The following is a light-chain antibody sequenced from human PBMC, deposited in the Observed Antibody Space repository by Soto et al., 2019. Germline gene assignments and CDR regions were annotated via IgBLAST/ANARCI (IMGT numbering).Light chain of an antibody. Sequence: EIVMTQSPPTLSVSPGESATLSCRASQSVSSNLAWYQQKPGQAPRFLNYGASTRATGIPARFSGSGSGTEFTLTISSLQSEDFAVYSCQRYASSTITFGQGTRLEIK. V-gene: IGKV3-15*01. CDR1: QSVSSN. CDR3: QRYASSTIT. J-gene: IGKJ5*01. CDR2: GAS.